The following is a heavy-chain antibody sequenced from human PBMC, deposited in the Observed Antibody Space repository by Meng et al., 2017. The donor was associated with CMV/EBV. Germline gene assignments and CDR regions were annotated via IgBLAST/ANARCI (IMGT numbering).Heavy chain of an antibody. J-gene: IGHJ4*02. Sequence: SETLSLTCTVSGGSISSSSHHWGWIRQPPGKGLEWIASIYYRGSTYYNASLKSRVTISVETSKSQFFLNLSSVTATDTAVYYCARLYNRYAAGHWGQGTLVTVSS. CDR1: GGSISSSSHH. CDR2: IYYRGST. V-gene: IGHV4-39*01. D-gene: IGHD2-2*01. CDR3: ARLYNRYAAGH.